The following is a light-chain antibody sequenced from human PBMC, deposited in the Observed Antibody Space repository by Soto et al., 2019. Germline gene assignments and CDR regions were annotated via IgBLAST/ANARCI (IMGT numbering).Light chain of an antibody. CDR2: DAS. V-gene: IGKV3-11*01. J-gene: IGKJ4*01. CDR1: QSVSSY. Sequence: EIVLTQAPATLSLSPGERATLSCRASQSVSSYLAWYQQKPGQAPRLLIYDASNRATGIPARFSGSGSGTDFTLTISSLELEEFAVYYCQQRSNAPNFGGGTNVEIK. CDR3: QQRSNAPN.